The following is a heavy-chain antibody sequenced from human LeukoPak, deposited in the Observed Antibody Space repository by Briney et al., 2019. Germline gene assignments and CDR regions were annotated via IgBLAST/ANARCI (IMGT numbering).Heavy chain of an antibody. CDR3: ARLGARNAFDI. V-gene: IGHV4-59*01. J-gene: IGHJ3*02. CDR1: GGSISSYY. CDR2: IYYSGST. Sequence: SETLSLTCTVSGGSISSYYWSWIRQPPGKGLEWIGYIYYSGSTNYNPSLKSRVTISVDTSKNQFSLKLSSVTAADTAVYYCARLGARNAFDIWGQGTVVTVSS.